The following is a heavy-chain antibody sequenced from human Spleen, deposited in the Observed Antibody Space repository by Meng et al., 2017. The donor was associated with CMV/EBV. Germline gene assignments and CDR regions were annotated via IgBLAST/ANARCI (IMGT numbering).Heavy chain of an antibody. CDR2: IYWDDDK. V-gene: IGHV2-5*02. CDR1: GFSLSTSGVG. CDR3: AHRLGDGYNYYFDY. J-gene: IGHJ4*02. D-gene: IGHD5-24*01. Sequence: QIPLKESGPTLVKPTQTLTLSWTFSGFSLSTSGVGVGWIRQPPGKALEWLALIYWDDDKRYSPSLKSRLTITKDTSKNQVVLTMTNMDHVDTATYYCAHRLGDGYNYYFDYWGQGTLVTVSS.